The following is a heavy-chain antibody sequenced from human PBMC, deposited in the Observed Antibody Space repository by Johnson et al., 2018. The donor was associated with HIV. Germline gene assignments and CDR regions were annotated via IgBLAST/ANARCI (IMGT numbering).Heavy chain of an antibody. Sequence: VQLVESGGGVVQPGGSLRLSCAASGFTFSSYGMSWVRQAPGKGLEWVSHINWNGGRTGYADSLKGRFTISRDNAKHTLHLQMNSLRVEDPAMYYCARGPILEWLSGDGFDMWGQGTMVTVYS. V-gene: IGHV3-20*04. CDR2: INWNGGRT. D-gene: IGHD3-3*01. CDR1: GFTFSSYG. CDR3: ARGPILEWLSGDGFDM. J-gene: IGHJ3*02.